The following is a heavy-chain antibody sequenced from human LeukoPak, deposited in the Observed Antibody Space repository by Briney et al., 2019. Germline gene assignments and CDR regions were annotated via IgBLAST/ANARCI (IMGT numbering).Heavy chain of an antibody. CDR3: ARVGSGHSGWFDP. CDR1: GGSISSYY. J-gene: IGHJ5*02. V-gene: IGHV4-59*01. D-gene: IGHD2-15*01. CDR2: IYYSGST. Sequence: PSETLSLTCTVSGGSISSYYWSWLRQPPGKGLEWIGYIYYSGSTNYNPSLKSRVTISVDTSKNQFSLKLSSVTAADTAVYYCARVGSGHSGWFDPWGQGTLVTVSS.